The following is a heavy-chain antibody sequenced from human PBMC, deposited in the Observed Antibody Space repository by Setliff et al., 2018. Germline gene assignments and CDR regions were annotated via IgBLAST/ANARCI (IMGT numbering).Heavy chain of an antibody. CDR3: ARAFYYDFWTFDY. Sequence: GGSLRLSCAASGFTFSSYSMNWVRQAPGKGLEWVSSISSSSSYIYYADSVKGRLTISRDNAKNTLSLQMNSLRAEDTAVYYCARAFYYDFWTFDYWGQGTLVTVSS. D-gene: IGHD3-3*01. CDR1: GFTFSSYS. CDR2: ISSSSSYI. V-gene: IGHV3-21*04. J-gene: IGHJ4*02.